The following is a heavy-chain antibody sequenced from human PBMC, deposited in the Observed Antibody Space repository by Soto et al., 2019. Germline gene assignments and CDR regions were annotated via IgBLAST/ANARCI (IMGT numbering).Heavy chain of an antibody. J-gene: IGHJ4*02. V-gene: IGHV4-59*01. D-gene: IGHD1-26*01. CDR1: GGSISSYY. Sequence: PSETLSLTCTVSGGSISSYYWSWIRQPPGKGLEWIGYIYYSGSTNYNPSLKSRVTISVDTSKNQFSLKLSSVTAADTAVYYCARAISGGGSYYWGQGTLVTVSS. CDR2: IYYSGST. CDR3: ARAISGGGSYY.